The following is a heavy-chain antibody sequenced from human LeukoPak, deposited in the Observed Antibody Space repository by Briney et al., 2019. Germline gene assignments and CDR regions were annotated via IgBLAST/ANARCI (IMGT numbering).Heavy chain of an antibody. J-gene: IGHJ4*02. CDR1: GFTFSSYW. CDR3: ARVRGFMTTVTTPEGYYFDY. Sequence: GGSLRLSCGASGFTFSSYWMSWVRQAPGKGLEWVANIKQDGSEKYYVDSVKGRFTISRDNAKNSLYLQMNSLRAEDTAVYYCARVRGFMTTVTTPEGYYFDYWGQGTLVTVSS. D-gene: IGHD4-17*01. V-gene: IGHV3-7*01. CDR2: IKQDGSEK.